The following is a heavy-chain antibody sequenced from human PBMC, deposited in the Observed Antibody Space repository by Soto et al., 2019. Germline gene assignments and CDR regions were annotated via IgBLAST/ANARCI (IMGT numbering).Heavy chain of an antibody. CDR3: SVVFPAFYSWSGYWPNYYGMDV. CDR2: IYYSGST. CDR1: GGSISSGGYY. J-gene: IGHJ6*02. V-gene: IGHV4-31*03. Sequence: PSETLSLTCTVSGGSISSGGYYWSWIRQHPGKGLEWIGYIYYSGSTYYNPSLKSRVTISVDTSKNQFSLKRSSVTAADTAVYYCSVVFPAFYSWSGYWPNYYGMDVWGQGTTVTVSS. D-gene: IGHD3-3*01.